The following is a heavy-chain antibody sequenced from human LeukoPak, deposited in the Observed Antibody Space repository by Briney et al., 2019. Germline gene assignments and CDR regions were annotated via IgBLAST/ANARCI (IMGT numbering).Heavy chain of an antibody. Sequence: GGSLRLSCAASGLTFSTSAMSWVRQAPGKGLEWVSVISTSGGITYYADSVKGRFTISRDNSNNTLYLQMNSLRAEDTAVYYCAKGWIQIWMPFDYWGQGTLVTVSS. V-gene: IGHV3-23*01. D-gene: IGHD5-18*01. CDR3: AKGWIQIWMPFDY. J-gene: IGHJ4*02. CDR1: GLTFSTSA. CDR2: ISTSGGIT.